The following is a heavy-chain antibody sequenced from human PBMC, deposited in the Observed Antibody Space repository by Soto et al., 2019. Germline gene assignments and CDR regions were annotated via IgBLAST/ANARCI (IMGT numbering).Heavy chain of an antibody. D-gene: IGHD1-26*01. CDR1: GGSVSSGSNY. Sequence: SETLSLTCTVSGGSVSSGSNYWSWIRQPPGKGLEWIGYIYYSGSTNYNPSLKSRVTISVDTSKNQFSLKLSPVTAADTGVFYCARGGSYTWDNWFDPWGQGTLVTVSS. CDR2: IYYSGST. CDR3: ARGGSYTWDNWFDP. J-gene: IGHJ5*02. V-gene: IGHV4-61*01.